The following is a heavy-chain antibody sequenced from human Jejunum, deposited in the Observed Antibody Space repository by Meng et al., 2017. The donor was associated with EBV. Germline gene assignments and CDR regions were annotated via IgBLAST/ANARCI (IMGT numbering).Heavy chain of an antibody. CDR1: GYTFTSSG. V-gene: IGHV7-4-1*02. Sequence: QVQLVQSVSELKKPGASVKVSCKASGYTFTSSGINWVRQAPGQGLEWTGWINTNTGYPTYAQDFTGRFVFSLDTSVSTAYLQITSLSTEDNTVYYCARVRPGGGWFDPWGQGTLVTVSS. CDR2: INTNTGYP. D-gene: IGHD2-8*02. J-gene: IGHJ5*02. CDR3: ARVRPGGGWFDP.